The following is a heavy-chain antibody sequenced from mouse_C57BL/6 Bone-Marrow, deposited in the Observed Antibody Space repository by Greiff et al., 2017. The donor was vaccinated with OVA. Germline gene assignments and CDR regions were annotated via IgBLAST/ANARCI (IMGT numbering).Heavy chain of an antibody. J-gene: IGHJ3*01. D-gene: IGHD2-4*01. Sequence: EVQVVESGGGLVKPGGSLKLSCAASGFTFSSYAMSWVRQTPEKRLEWVATISDGGSYTYYPDNVKGRFTISRDNAKNNLYLQMSHLKSEDTAMYYCAGLRRTYWGQGTLVTVSA. CDR3: AGLRRTY. V-gene: IGHV5-4*01. CDR2: ISDGGSYT. CDR1: GFTFSSYA.